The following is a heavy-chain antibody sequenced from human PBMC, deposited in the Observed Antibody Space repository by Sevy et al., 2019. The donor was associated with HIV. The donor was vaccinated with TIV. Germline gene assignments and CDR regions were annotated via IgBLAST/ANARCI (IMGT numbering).Heavy chain of an antibody. J-gene: IGHJ4*02. CDR3: AKGRSYGSGAPYYFDY. D-gene: IGHD3-10*01. V-gene: IGHV3-9*01. CDR1: GFTFDDYA. CDR2: ISWNSGSI. Sequence: GGSLRLSCAASGFTFDDYAMHWVRQAPGKGLEWVSGISWNSGSIGYADSVKGRFTISRDNAKNSLYLQMNSLRAEDTALYYCAKGRSYGSGAPYYFDYWGQGPLVTVSS.